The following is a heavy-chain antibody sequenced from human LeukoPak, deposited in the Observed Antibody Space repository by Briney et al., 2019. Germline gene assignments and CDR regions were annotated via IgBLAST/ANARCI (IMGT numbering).Heavy chain of an antibody. J-gene: IGHJ6*02. CDR1: GFSFSSYD. CDR3: ARAYGNNGMDV. V-gene: IGHV3-13*01. Sequence: GGSLRLSCAASGFSFSSYDMHWVRQATGKGLEWVSGIGTAGDTYYPVSVKGRFTISRDISKNILYLQMNSLRADDTALYYCARAYGNNGMDVWGQGTTVTVSS. CDR2: IGTAGDT. D-gene: IGHD4-11*01.